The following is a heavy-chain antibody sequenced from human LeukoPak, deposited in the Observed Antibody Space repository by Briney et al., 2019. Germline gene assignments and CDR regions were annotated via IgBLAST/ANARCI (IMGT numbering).Heavy chain of an antibody. CDR2: ISSSGSTI. V-gene: IGHV3-11*01. Sequence: PGGSLRLSCAASGFTFSDYYMSWIRQAPGKGLEWVSYISSSGSTIYYADPVKGRFTISRDNAKNSLYLQMNSLRAEDTAVYYCARDGLIWFGEKLPLYMDVWGQGTTVTVSS. D-gene: IGHD3-10*01. J-gene: IGHJ6*02. CDR1: GFTFSDYY. CDR3: ARDGLIWFGEKLPLYMDV.